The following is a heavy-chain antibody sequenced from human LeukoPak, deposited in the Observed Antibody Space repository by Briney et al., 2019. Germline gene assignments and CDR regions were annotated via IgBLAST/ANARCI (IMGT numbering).Heavy chain of an antibody. J-gene: IGHJ4*02. CDR2: IKLVGSEK. D-gene: IGHD2-2*01. V-gene: IGHV3-7*01. Sequence: GGSLRLSCAASGFTFSSYWMSWVRQAPGKGLEWVANIKLVGSEKYYVDSVKGRFTISRDNAKNSLYLQMNSLRAEDTAVYYCARADDRRDCSSTSCYAGFWGQGTLV. CDR3: ARADDRRDCSSTSCYAGF. CDR1: GFTFSSYW.